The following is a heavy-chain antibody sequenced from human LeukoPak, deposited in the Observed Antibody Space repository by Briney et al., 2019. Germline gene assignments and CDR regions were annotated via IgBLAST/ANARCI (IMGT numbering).Heavy chain of an antibody. CDR1: GYSFPSYD. Sequence: ASVKVPCKASGYSFPSYDISWVRQATGQGLEWMGWMNPNSGTTGSAQRFQGRVSMTRTTSISTAYMELSSLTSEDTAVYYCARGRHNGMDVWGQGTTVTVSS. V-gene: IGHV1-8*01. CDR3: ARGRHNGMDV. CDR2: MNPNSGTT. J-gene: IGHJ6*02. D-gene: IGHD2-21*01.